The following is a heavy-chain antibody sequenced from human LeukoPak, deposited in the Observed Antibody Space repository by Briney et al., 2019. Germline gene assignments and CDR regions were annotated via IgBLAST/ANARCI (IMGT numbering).Heavy chain of an antibody. CDR3: ARAARGAAAEWFDP. Sequence: PSETLSLTCTVSGGSISSSSYYWGWIRQPPGKGLEWIGSIYYSGSTYYNPSLKSRVTISVDTSKNQFSLKLSSVTAADTAVYYCARAARGAAAEWFDPWGQGTLVTVSS. V-gene: IGHV4-39*01. J-gene: IGHJ5*02. D-gene: IGHD6-13*01. CDR1: GGSISSSSYY. CDR2: IYYSGST.